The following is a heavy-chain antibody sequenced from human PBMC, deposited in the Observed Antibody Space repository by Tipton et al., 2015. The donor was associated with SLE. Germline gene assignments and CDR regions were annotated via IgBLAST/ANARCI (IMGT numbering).Heavy chain of an antibody. V-gene: IGHV3-30*04. J-gene: IGHJ4*02. CDR3: ARGRAITILTALFFDY. CDR2: VSYEGDTK. D-gene: IGHD3-3*01. Sequence: SLRLSCVASGFTFSSYSMNWVRQAPGKGLEWLAIVSYEGDTKFYADSVKGRFTISRDNSKNTLYLQMNSLRAEDTAMYSCARGRAITILTALFFDYWGQGTLVTVSS. CDR1: GFTFSSYS.